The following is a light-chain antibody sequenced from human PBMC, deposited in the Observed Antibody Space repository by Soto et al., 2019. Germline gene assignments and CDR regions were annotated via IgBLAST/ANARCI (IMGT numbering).Light chain of an antibody. Sequence: QSALTQPRSVSGSPGQSVTISCTGTSSDVGGYNYVSWYQQHPGKAPKLMIYDVSERPSGVPDRFSGSKSGNTASLTISGLQAEDEADYYCCSYVSGGTYVFGAGTKVTVL. V-gene: IGLV2-11*01. J-gene: IGLJ1*01. CDR3: CSYVSGGTYV. CDR2: DVS. CDR1: SSDVGGYNY.